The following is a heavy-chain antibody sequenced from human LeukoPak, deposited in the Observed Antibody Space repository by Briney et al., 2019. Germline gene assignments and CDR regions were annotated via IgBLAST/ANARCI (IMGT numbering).Heavy chain of an antibody. CDR2: IYYSGST. J-gene: IGHJ6*03. Sequence: PSETLSLTCTVSGGSINSFYWSWIRQPPGKGLEWIGYIYYSGSTNYNPSLKSRVTISLDTSKNQFSLKLSSVTAADTAVYYCARTTEGGYSNGYFYYYYMDVWGKGTTVTISS. D-gene: IGHD4-11*01. CDR1: GGSINSFY. V-gene: IGHV4-59*12. CDR3: ARTTEGGYSNGYFYYYYMDV.